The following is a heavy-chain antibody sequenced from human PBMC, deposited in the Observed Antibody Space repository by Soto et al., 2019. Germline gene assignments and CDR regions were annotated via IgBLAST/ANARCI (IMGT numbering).Heavy chain of an antibody. Sequence: PGGSLRLSCAASGFTFSSYSMNWVRQAPGKGLEWVSYISSSSSTIYYADSVKGRFTISRDNAKNSLYLQMNSLRAEDTAVYYCARDRRHDYDDLGLDYWGQGTLVTVSS. D-gene: IGHD4-17*01. J-gene: IGHJ4*02. CDR3: ARDRRHDYDDLGLDY. V-gene: IGHV3-48*01. CDR2: ISSSSSTI. CDR1: GFTFSSYS.